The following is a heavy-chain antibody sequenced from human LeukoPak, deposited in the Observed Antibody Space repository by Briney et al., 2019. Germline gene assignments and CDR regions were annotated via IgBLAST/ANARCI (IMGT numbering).Heavy chain of an antibody. CDR3: ASPRAERSTWYAVDY. Sequence: SETLSLTCAVSGGSISRSNWWSWVRQSPGKGLEWIGEIYDNGSTNYNPSLKSRVTISVDKSKNQFSLRLSSVTAAYTAVYYCASPRAERSTWYAVDYWGQGTLVTVSA. CDR2: IYDNGST. V-gene: IGHV4-4*02. J-gene: IGHJ4*02. CDR1: GGSISRSNW. D-gene: IGHD6-13*01.